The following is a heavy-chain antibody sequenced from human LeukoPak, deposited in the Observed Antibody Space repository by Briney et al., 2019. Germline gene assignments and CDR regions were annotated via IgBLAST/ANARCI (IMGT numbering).Heavy chain of an antibody. CDR3: ARNSVPSFYYGNSGYFYY. V-gene: IGHV4-34*01. Sequence: SETLSLTCAVFGGSFSGYYWDWIRQPPGKGLEWMGEINHSGSTNYKPSLKSRVTISVDTSKNQFSLKLNSVTAADTAVYYCARNSVPSFYYGNSGYFYYWGQGTLVTVSS. CDR1: GGSFSGYY. D-gene: IGHD3-22*01. J-gene: IGHJ4*02. CDR2: INHSGST.